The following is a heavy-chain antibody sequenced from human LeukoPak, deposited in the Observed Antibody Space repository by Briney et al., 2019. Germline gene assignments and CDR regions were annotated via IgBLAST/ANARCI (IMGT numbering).Heavy chain of an antibody. V-gene: IGHV4-39*07. Sequence: PSETLSLTCTVSGGSISSSSYYWGWIRQPPGKGLEWIGSIYYSGSTYYNPSLKSRVTISVDTSKNQFSLKLSSVTAADTAVYYCARRMVAAGHTYFDYWGQGTLVTVSS. CDR2: IYYSGST. CDR3: ARRMVAAGHTYFDY. J-gene: IGHJ4*02. D-gene: IGHD6-13*01. CDR1: GGSISSSSYY.